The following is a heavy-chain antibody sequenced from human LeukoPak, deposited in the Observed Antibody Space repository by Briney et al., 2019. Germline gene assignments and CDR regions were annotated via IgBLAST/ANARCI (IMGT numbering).Heavy chain of an antibody. CDR3: ASDDYGAFDI. CDR2: ISSSSTYI. Sequence: GGSLRLSCVASGFTFSSYRMNWVRQAPGKGLEWFSSISSSSTYINYADSVKGRFTISRDNAKNSLYLQMNSQRAEDTAVYYCASDDYGAFDIWGQGTMVTVSS. J-gene: IGHJ3*02. V-gene: IGHV3-21*01. CDR1: GFTFSSYR. D-gene: IGHD4-17*01.